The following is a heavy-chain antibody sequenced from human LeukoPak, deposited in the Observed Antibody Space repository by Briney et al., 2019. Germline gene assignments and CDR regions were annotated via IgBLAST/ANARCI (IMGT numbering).Heavy chain of an antibody. CDR1: GFTFSSYS. J-gene: IGHJ3*02. Sequence: GGSLRLSCAASGFTFSSYSMNWVRQAPGKGLEWVSYISSSSSTIYYADSVKGRFTISRDNAKNSLYLQMNSLRAEDTAVYYCARDGRYSGYEDAFDIWGQGTMVTVSS. CDR2: ISSSSSTI. V-gene: IGHV3-48*04. D-gene: IGHD5-12*01. CDR3: ARDGRYSGYEDAFDI.